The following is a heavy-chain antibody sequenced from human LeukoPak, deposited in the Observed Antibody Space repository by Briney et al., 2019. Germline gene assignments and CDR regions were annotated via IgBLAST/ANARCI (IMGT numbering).Heavy chain of an antibody. CDR2: IIPIFGTA. CDR1: GGTFSSYA. Sequence: GASVKVSCTASGGTFSSYAISWVRQAPGQGLEWMGGIIPIFGTANYAQKFQGRVTITADESTSTAYMELSSLRSEDTAVYYCASRYCSSTSCYGGFYYYYGMDVWGQGTTVTVSS. V-gene: IGHV1-69*13. D-gene: IGHD2-2*01. CDR3: ASRYCSSTSCYGGFYYYYGMDV. J-gene: IGHJ6*02.